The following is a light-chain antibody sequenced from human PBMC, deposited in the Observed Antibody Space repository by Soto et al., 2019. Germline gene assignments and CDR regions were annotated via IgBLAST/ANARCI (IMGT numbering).Light chain of an antibody. J-gene: IGKJ5*01. CDR2: AAS. V-gene: IGKV1-39*01. CDR1: QSINTY. CDR3: QQSYSRPLT. Sequence: DIQVTQSKTSQSACVGEGCISTCLASQSINTYLHWYQQKPGEAPNLLIFAASSLQNAVPSRFSGSGSGKAFNLTISSLQPEDFATYFCQQSYSRPLTFGQGTLLEIK.